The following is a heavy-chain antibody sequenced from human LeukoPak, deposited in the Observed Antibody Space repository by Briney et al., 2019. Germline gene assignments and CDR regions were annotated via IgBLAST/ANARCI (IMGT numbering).Heavy chain of an antibody. D-gene: IGHD3-10*01. CDR3: ARGDGSGSYYIDY. V-gene: IGHV3-48*01. CDR2: ISSSSSTI. CDR1: GFTFSSYS. J-gene: IGHJ4*02. Sequence: GGSLRLSCAASGFTFSSYSMNWVRQAPGKGLEWVSYISSSSSTIYYADSVKGRFTISRDNAKNSLYLQMNSLRAEDTAVYYCARGDGSGSYYIDYWGQGTLVTVSS.